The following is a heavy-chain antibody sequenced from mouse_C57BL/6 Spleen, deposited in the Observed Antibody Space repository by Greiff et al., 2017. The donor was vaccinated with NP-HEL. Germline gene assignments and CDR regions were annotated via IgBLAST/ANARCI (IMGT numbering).Heavy chain of an antibody. V-gene: IGHV1-82*01. CDR1: GYAFSSSW. CDR2: IYPGDGDT. CDR3: ARGDGYYEKFDY. D-gene: IGHD2-3*01. J-gene: IGHJ2*01. Sequence: QVQLQQSGPELVKPGASVKISCKASGYAFSSSWMNWVKQRPGKGLEWIGRIYPGDGDTNYNGKFKGKATLTADKSSSTAYMQLSSLTSEDSAVYFCARGDGYYEKFDYWGQGTTLTVSS.